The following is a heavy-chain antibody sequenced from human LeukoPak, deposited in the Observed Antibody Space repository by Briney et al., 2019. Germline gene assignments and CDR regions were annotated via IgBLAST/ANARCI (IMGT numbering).Heavy chain of an antibody. CDR3: AKDDPLYCSGATCYSD. V-gene: IGHV3-23*01. CDR2: ISAAGDRA. CDR1: GFTFSSYA. D-gene: IGHD2-15*01. Sequence: GGSLRLSCAASGFTFSSYAMSWVRQAPGKGLEWVSAISAAGDRAYYADSVQGRFTLSRDNSKNTLYLQMSSLRAEDTAVYYCAKDDPLYCSGATCYSDWGQGTLVTVSS. J-gene: IGHJ4*02.